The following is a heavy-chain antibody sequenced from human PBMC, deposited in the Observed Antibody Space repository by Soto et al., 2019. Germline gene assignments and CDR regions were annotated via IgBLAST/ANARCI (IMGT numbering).Heavy chain of an antibody. J-gene: IGHJ6*02. CDR3: AKVMTTATIYYYYGMDV. V-gene: IGHV3-23*01. D-gene: IGHD4-4*01. Sequence: EVQLLESGGGLVQPGGSLRLSCAASGFTFSSYAMSWVRQAPGKGLEWVSAISGSGGSTYYADSVKGRFTISRDNSKNTLYLQMNSLRAEDTAVYYCAKVMTTATIYYYYGMDVWGQGTTVTVSS. CDR1: GFTFSSYA. CDR2: ISGSGGST.